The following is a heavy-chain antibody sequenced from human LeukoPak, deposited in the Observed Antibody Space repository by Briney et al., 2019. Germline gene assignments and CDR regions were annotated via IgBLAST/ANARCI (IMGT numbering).Heavy chain of an antibody. D-gene: IGHD6-19*01. CDR3: ANKGSSGWRFDY. CDR1: GFTFSSYD. J-gene: IGHJ4*02. V-gene: IGHV3-30*18. CDR2: ISYDGRNK. Sequence: GGSLRLSCAASGFTFSSYDMHWVRQGPGKGLEWVAVISYDGRNKYYADSVKGRFTISRDNSKNTLYLQMNSLRAEDTALYYCANKGSSGWRFDYWGQGTLVTVSS.